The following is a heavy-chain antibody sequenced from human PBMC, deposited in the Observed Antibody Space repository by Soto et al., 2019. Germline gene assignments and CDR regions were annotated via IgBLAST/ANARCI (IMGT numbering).Heavy chain of an antibody. J-gene: IGHJ3*02. V-gene: IGHV3-23*01. Sequence: GGSLRLSCAASGFTFSSYAMSWVRQAPGKGLEWVSAISGSGGSTYYADSVKGRFTISRDNSKNTLYLQMNSLRAEDTAVYYCAKDQDSHYIHDAFDTWGQGTMVTVSS. CDR2: ISGSGGST. D-gene: IGHD1-1*01. CDR1: GFTFSSYA. CDR3: AKDQDSHYIHDAFDT.